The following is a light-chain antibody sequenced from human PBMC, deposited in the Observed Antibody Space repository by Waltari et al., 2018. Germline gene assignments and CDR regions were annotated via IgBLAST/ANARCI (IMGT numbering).Light chain of an antibody. J-gene: IGLJ2*01. Sequence: SYELTQPPSVSVSPGQTATITCSGDKLVDKYVSWYQKKPGQSPGRVIYQNEKRPAGIPERLSGSNTGNTVSLTISGAQAMDEAEYYCQAWDSNIVVFGGGTKLTVL. CDR3: QAWDSNIVV. V-gene: IGLV3-1*01. CDR1: KLVDKY. CDR2: QNE.